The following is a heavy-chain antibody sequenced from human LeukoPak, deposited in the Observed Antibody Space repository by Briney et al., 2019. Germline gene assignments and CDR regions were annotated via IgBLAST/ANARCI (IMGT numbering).Heavy chain of an antibody. CDR2: I. D-gene: IGHD3-10*01. Sequence: GGSLRLSCAASGFTFSRYNMNWVRQAPGKRLEWVSSIKGRFTISRDNAKNSLYLQMNSLRAEDTAVYYCARGLDNYGSGSSDWGQGTLVTVSS. CDR1: GFTFSRYN. V-gene: IGHV3-21*01. CDR3: ARGLDNYGSGSSD. J-gene: IGHJ4*02.